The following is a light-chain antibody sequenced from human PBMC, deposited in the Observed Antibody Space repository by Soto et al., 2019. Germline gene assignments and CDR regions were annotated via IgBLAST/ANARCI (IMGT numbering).Light chain of an antibody. J-gene: IGLJ2*01. CDR1: SSDVGGYNY. Sequence: QSVLTQPRSVSGSPGQSVTISCTGTSSDVGGYNYVSWYQQHPGKAPKLMIYDVSKRPSGVPDRFSGSKSGNTASLTISGPQPEDEAYYSSSSYAGPSPVVFGGGTNLPVL. CDR3: SSYAGPSPVV. CDR2: DVS. V-gene: IGLV2-11*01.